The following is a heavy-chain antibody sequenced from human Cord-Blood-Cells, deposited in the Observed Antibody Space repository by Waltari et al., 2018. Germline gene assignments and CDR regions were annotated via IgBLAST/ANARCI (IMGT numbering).Heavy chain of an antibody. V-gene: IGHV1-69*10. J-gene: IGHJ3*02. CDR3: ARGPMGYGFAFDI. CDR1: GGTFSSYA. CDR2: VIPIRGIA. Sequence: QVQLVQSGAEVKKPGSSVKVSCKASGGTFSSYAISWVRQAPGQGLEWMGGVIPIRGIANYAQKFQGRVTITADKSTSTAYMELSSLRSEDTAVYYCARGPMGYGFAFDIWGQGTMVTVSS. D-gene: IGHD2-8*01.